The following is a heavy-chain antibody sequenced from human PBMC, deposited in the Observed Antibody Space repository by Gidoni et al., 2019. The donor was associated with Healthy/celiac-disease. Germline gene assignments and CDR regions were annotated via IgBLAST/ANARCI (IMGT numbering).Heavy chain of an antibody. D-gene: IGHD2-8*01. V-gene: IGHV4-39*01. Sequence: QLQLQESGPGLVTPSETLSLTCTVSGGSISSSSYYWCWIRQPPGKGLEWIGSIYYSGSTYYNPSLKSRVTRSVDTSKNQFSLKLSSVTAADTAVYYCARLAEVYPFDYWGQGTLVTVSS. CDR3: ARLAEVYPFDY. J-gene: IGHJ4*02. CDR2: IYYSGST. CDR1: GGSISSSSYY.